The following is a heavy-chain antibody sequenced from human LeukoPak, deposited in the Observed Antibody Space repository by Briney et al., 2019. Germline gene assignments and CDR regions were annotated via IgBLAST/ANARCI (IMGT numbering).Heavy chain of an antibody. CDR3: ARASWYGGYFDY. CDR1: GGSLSGYY. CDR2: INHSGST. Sequence: PSETLSLTCAVYGGSLSGYYWSWIRQPPGKGLEWIGEINHSGSTNYNPSLKSRVTISVDTSKNQFSLKLSSVTAAGTAVYYCARASWYGGYFDYWGQGTLVTVSS. V-gene: IGHV4-34*01. D-gene: IGHD6-13*01. J-gene: IGHJ4*02.